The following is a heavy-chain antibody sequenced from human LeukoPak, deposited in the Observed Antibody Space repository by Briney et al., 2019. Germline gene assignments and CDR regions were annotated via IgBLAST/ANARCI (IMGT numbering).Heavy chain of an antibody. Sequence: GGSLRLSCSASGFTFSGYAMHWVRQAPGKGLEYVSAISSNGGSTYYADSVKGRFTISRDNSKNTLYLQMSSLRAEDTAVYYCATGRDAYKSGCWGQGTLVTVSS. CDR3: ATGRDAYKSGC. V-gene: IGHV3-64D*09. CDR1: GFTFSGYA. CDR2: ISSNGGST. D-gene: IGHD5-24*01. J-gene: IGHJ4*02.